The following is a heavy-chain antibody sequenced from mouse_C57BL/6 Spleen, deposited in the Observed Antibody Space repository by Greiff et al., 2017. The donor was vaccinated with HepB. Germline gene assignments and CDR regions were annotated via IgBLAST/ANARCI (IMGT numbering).Heavy chain of an antibody. Sequence: EVQVVESGGGLVKPGGSLKLSCAASGFTFSDYGMHWVRQAPEKGLEWVAYISSGSSTIYYADKVKGRLTISRDNAKNTLFLRMTSLRSEDTAMYYCARKDYYEFAYWGQGTLVTVSA. D-gene: IGHD1-1*01. CDR1: GFTFSDYG. J-gene: IGHJ3*01. CDR2: ISSGSSTI. CDR3: ARKDYYEFAY. V-gene: IGHV5-17*01.